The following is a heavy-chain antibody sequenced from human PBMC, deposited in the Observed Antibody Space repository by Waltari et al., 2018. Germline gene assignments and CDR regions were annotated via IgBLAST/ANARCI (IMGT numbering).Heavy chain of an antibody. J-gene: IGHJ4*02. V-gene: IGHV3-73*01. CDR3: SGGEVTGTDF. Sequence: EVQVVVSGGGLVQPGGSLKLSCAASGFSFSVSTLQWVRQTSGKGVEMVGRIRGQPYNNATAYSASVKGRFTISRDDSKNTAYLQMNNLMTEDTAVYYCSGGEVTGTDFWGQGTLVTVSS. D-gene: IGHD6-19*01. CDR2: IRGQPYNNAT. CDR1: GFSFSVST.